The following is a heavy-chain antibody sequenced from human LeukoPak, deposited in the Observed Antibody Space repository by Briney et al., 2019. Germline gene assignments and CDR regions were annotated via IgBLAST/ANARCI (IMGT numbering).Heavy chain of an antibody. V-gene: IGHV4-61*02. CDR3: ARDTWYYYDSSGYYQGYYYGMDV. CDR1: GGSISSGCYY. CDR2: IYTSGST. J-gene: IGHJ6*02. D-gene: IGHD3-22*01. Sequence: SETLSLTCTVSGGSISSGCYYWSWIRQPAGKGLEWIGRIYTSGSTNYNPSLKSRVTISVDTSKNQFSLKLSSVTAADTAVYYCARDTWYYYDSSGYYQGYYYGMDVWGQGTTVTVSS.